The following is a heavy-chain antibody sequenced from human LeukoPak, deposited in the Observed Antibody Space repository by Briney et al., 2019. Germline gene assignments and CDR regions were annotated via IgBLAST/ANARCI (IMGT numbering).Heavy chain of an antibody. CDR3: ASLRYFDWLRHDY. Sequence: GGSLRLSCAASGFTVSSNYMSWVRQAPGKGLEWVANIKQDGSEKYYVDSVKGRFTISRDNAKNSLYLQMNSLRAEDTAVYYCASLRYFDWLRHDYWGQGTLVTVSS. CDR2: IKQDGSEK. J-gene: IGHJ4*02. V-gene: IGHV3-7*01. CDR1: GFTVSSNY. D-gene: IGHD3-9*01.